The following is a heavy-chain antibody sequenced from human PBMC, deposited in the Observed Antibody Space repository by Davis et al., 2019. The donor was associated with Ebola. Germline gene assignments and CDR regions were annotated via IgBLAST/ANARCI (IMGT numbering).Heavy chain of an antibody. CDR1: GGSIRSSNW. CDR3: ARRVGDFWSGESRYYFDY. Sequence: MPGGSLRLSCTVSGGSIRSSNWWSWVRQPPGKGLGWIGEIYHSGSTNYNPSLKSRVTISVDTSKNQFSLKLSSVTAADTAVYYCARRVGDFWSGESRYYFDYWGQGTLVTVSS. D-gene: IGHD3-3*01. V-gene: IGHV4-4*02. CDR2: IYHSGST. J-gene: IGHJ4*02.